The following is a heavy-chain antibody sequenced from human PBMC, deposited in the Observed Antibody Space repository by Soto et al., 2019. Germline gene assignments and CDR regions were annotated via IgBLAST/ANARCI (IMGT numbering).Heavy chain of an antibody. CDR3: ARVPQGSSWTVTYYYYGMDV. J-gene: IGHJ6*02. Sequence: ASVKVSCKASGYTFTSYDINWVRQATGQGLEWMGWMNPNSGNTGYAQKFQGRVTMTRNTSISTAYMELSSLRSEDTAVYYCARVPQGSSWTVTYYYYGMDVWGQGTTVTVSS. CDR1: GYTFTSYD. CDR2: MNPNSGNT. D-gene: IGHD6-13*01. V-gene: IGHV1-8*01.